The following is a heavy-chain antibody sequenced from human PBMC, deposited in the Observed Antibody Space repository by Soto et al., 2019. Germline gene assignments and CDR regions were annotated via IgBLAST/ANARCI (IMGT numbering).Heavy chain of an antibody. V-gene: IGHV1-69*04. D-gene: IGHD2-15*01. CDR1: GGTFSTYT. J-gene: IGHJ4*02. CDR3: EGGMCFGGSCYLDV. CDR2: ISPGIDIR. Sequence: QVQLVQSGAEVKKPGSSVKVSCKASGGTFSTYTLYWVRQSPGQGLEWMGRISPGIDIRDYAQKFQGRVTITADESTSTVYMQLSNLISEDTALYYCEGGMCFGGSCYLDVWGQGTLVTVSS.